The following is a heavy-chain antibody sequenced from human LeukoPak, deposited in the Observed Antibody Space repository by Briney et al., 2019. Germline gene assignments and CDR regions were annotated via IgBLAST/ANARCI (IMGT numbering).Heavy chain of an antibody. CDR1: GFTISDYY. Sequence: GGSLRLSCAASGFTISDYYMNWIRQAPGKGLEWVSLIYSGGDTYYADSVKGRFTISRDNAKNSLYLQMNSLRAEDTAVYYCARVRTYYDFWSGQIDYWGQGTLVTVSS. CDR3: ARVRTYYDFWSGQIDY. J-gene: IGHJ4*02. D-gene: IGHD3-3*01. V-gene: IGHV3-69-1*01. CDR2: IYSGGDT.